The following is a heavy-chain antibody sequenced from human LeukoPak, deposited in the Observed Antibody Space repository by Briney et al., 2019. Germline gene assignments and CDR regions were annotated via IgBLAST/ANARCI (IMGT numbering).Heavy chain of an antibody. CDR3: ARINYYDSSGYFYDDY. J-gene: IGHJ4*02. CDR2: IYYSGST. V-gene: IGHV4-59*01. Sequence: SETLSLTCIVSGGSISGYYWSWIRQPPGKGLEWIGYIYYSGSTNYNPSLKSRVALSVDTSKNQFSLKLSSVTAADTAVYYCARINYYDSSGYFYDDYWGQGTLVTVSS. D-gene: IGHD3-22*01. CDR1: GGSISGYY.